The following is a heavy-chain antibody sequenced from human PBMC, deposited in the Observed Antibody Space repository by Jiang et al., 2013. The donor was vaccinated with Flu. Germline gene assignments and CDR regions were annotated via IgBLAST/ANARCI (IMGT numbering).Heavy chain of an antibody. Sequence: LLKPSETLSLTCTVSGGSIRSHYLTWIRQPPGKGLQWIGYVYYSGSTNYNPSLKSRVTISVDTSKNQFSLILTSVTAADTAIYYCARAPTGDYSDYWGQGTLGHRLL. CDR3: ARAPTGDYSDY. J-gene: IGHJ4*02. CDR2: VYYSGST. D-gene: IGHD1-14*01. V-gene: IGHV4-59*11. CDR1: GGSIRSHY.